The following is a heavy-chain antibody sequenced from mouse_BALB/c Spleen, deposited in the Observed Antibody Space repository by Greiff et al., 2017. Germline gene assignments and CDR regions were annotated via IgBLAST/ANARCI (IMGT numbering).Heavy chain of an antibody. Sequence: QVQLKQSGPGLVAPSQSLSITCTVSGFSLTSYDISWIRQPPGKGLEWLGVIWTGGGTNYNSAFMSRLSISKDNSKSQVFLKMNSLQTDDTAIYYCVRDQDGKDYAMDYWGQGTSVTVSS. V-gene: IGHV2-9-2*01. CDR2: IWTGGGT. CDR3: VRDQDGKDYAMDY. CDR1: GFSLTSYD. J-gene: IGHJ4*01. D-gene: IGHD2-1*01.